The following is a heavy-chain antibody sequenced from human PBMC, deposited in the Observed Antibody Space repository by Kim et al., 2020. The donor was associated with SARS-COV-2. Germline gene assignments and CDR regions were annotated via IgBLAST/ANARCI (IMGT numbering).Heavy chain of an antibody. J-gene: IGHJ4*02. CDR1: GFTFSSYG. Sequence: GGSLRLSCAASGFTFSSYGMHWVRQAPAKGLEWVAVIWYDGSNKYYADSVKGRFTISRDNSKNTLYLQMNSLRAEDTAVYYCARESGALLLCFDYWGQGTLVTVSS. CDR2: IWYDGSNK. V-gene: IGHV3-33*01. CDR3: ARESGALLLCFDY. D-gene: IGHD1-26*01.